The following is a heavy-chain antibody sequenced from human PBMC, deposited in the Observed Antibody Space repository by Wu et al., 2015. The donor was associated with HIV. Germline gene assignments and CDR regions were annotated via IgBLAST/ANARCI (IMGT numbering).Heavy chain of an antibody. Sequence: QVQLEQSGAEMKKPGSSMKVSCKASGGIFSNFGVSWLRQAPGQGPEWLGGIIPMFKKSNYAREFRGRVTITADESSSTVYLELRGLKFADTAVYFCVRDAPLTGQSWGLGTLVTVS. J-gene: IGHJ4*02. V-gene: IGHV1-69*12. D-gene: IGHD1-14*01. CDR2: IIPMFKKS. CDR1: GGIFSNFG. CDR3: VRDAPLTGQS.